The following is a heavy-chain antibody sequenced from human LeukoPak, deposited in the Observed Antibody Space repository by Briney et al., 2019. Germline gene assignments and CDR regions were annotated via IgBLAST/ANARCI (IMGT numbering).Heavy chain of an antibody. D-gene: IGHD3-22*01. CDR1: GFTFTSYA. CDR2: IVVGSGNT. CDR3: AAPTYYYDSSEERDWFDP. V-gene: IGHV1-58*01. J-gene: IGHJ5*02. Sequence: SVKVSCKASGFTFTSYAVQWVRQARGQRLEWIGWIVVGSGNTNYAQKFQERVTITRDMSTSTAYMELSSLRSEDTAVYYCAAPTYYYDSSEERDWFDPWGQGTLVTVSS.